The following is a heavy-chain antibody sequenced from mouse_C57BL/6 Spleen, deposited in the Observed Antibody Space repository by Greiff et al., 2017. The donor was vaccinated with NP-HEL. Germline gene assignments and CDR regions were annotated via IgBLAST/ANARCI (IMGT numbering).Heavy chain of an antibody. D-gene: IGHD2-4*01. CDR2: IYPRSGNT. CDR3: ARSDYRGYFDY. J-gene: IGHJ2*01. Sequence: VKLMESGAELARPGASVKLSCKASGYTFTSYGISWVKQRTGQGLEWIGEIYPRSGNTYYNEKFKGKATLTADKSSSTAYMELRSLTSEDSAVYFCARSDYRGYFDYWGQGTTLTVSS. V-gene: IGHV1-81*01. CDR1: GYTFTSYG.